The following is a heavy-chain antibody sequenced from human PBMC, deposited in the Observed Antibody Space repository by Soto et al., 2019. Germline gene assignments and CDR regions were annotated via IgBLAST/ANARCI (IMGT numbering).Heavy chain of an antibody. CDR2: IKEDASEE. CDR3: ATAISSPFSNFDY. J-gene: IGHJ4*02. V-gene: IGHV3-7*01. D-gene: IGHD2-2*01. Sequence: EVQLVQSGGDLVQPGGSLRLSCVASGFTFSTYWMTWVRQAPGMGLEWVAGIKEDASEELYVDSVKGRFSVSRDNAKNPLYLQLNSLSAEDTAVYYCATAISSPFSNFDYWGQGSLVTVSS. CDR1: GFTFSTYW.